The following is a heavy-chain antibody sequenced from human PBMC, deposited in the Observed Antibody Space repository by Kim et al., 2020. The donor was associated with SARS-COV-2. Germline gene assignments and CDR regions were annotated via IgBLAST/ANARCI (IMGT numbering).Heavy chain of an antibody. D-gene: IGHD6-6*01. CDR2: MNPNSGNT. Sequence: ASVKVSCKASGYTFTSYDINWVRQATGQGLEWMGWMNPNSGNTGYAQKFQGRVTMTRNTSISTAYMELSSLRSEDTAVYYCARYFKQLVRGDYYYYGMDVWGQGTTVTVSS. CDR1: GYTFTSYD. CDR3: ARYFKQLVRGDYYYYGMDV. V-gene: IGHV1-8*01. J-gene: IGHJ6*02.